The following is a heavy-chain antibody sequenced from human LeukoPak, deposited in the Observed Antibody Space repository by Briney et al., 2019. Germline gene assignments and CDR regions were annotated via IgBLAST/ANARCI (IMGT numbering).Heavy chain of an antibody. CDR1: GGTFSSYA. D-gene: IGHD2-15*01. V-gene: IGHV1-69*04. CDR2: IIPILGIA. CDR3: ARRGSSNLFDY. Sequence: GASVKVSCKASGGTFSSYAISWVRQAPGQGLEWMGRIIPILGIANYAQKFQGRVTITADKSTSTAYMELSSLRSEDTAVYYCARRGSSNLFDYWGQGTLVTVSS. J-gene: IGHJ4*02.